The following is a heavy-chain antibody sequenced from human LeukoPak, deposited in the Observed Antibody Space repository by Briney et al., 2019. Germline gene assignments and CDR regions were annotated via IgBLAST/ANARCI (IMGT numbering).Heavy chain of an antibody. J-gene: IGHJ6*02. Sequence: SETLSLSCGVYGDTFSGYFWSWIRQPPGKGLEWIGEINHTGSTNYNPSLRSRVTMTIDTPNKQFSLKLSSVTAADTAVYYCARGQTGYYYGSGRSYYYGMDVWGQGTTVTVSS. CDR2: INHTGST. D-gene: IGHD3-10*01. CDR1: GDTFSGYF. CDR3: ARGQTGYYYGSGRSYYYGMDV. V-gene: IGHV4-34*01.